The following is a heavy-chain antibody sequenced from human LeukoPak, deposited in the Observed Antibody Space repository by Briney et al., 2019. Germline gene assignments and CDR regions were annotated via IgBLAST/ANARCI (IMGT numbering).Heavy chain of an antibody. CDR3: ARRFFVGTEVYFDY. V-gene: IGHV5-51*01. Sequence: GESLQISCKGSGYIFTSYWIGWVRQMPGKGLEWMGIIYPGDSDTRYSPSFQGQVTISADKSISTAYLQWSSLKASNTAMYYCARRFFVGTEVYFDYWGQGTLVTVSS. D-gene: IGHD4-23*01. CDR1: GYIFTSYW. J-gene: IGHJ4*02. CDR2: IYPGDSDT.